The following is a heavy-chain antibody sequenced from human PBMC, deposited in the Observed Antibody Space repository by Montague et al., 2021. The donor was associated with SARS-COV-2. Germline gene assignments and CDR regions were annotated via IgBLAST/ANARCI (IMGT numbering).Heavy chain of an antibody. J-gene: IGHJ3*01. CDR3: VREKAGGLRNVFDF. Sequence: SETLSLTCTVSGFSIGSGDYWGWIRQPPGKGLEWIGSIYHSGTTXYNPSLQSRLTMSIDTSTNQFSLRLTSVTAADTAVFFCVREKAGGLRNVFDFWGQGTTVTVSS. CDR1: GFSIGSGDY. V-gene: IGHV4-38-2*02. CDR2: IYHSGTT.